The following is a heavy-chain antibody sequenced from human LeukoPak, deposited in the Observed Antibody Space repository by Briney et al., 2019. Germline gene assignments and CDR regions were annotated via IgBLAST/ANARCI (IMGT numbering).Heavy chain of an antibody. CDR1: GFTFNNYW. Sequence: GGSLRLSCAASGFTFNNYWMSWVRQAPGKGLEWVANVKQDGSEKYYVDTVKGRFTISRDNAKNSLYLPMNSLRAEDTAVYYCARVSSKATVRGLITKKNYFYYYMDVWGKGTTVTISS. V-gene: IGHV3-7*01. CDR3: ARVSSKATVRGLITKKNYFYYYMDV. CDR2: VKQDGSEK. D-gene: IGHD3-10*01. J-gene: IGHJ6*03.